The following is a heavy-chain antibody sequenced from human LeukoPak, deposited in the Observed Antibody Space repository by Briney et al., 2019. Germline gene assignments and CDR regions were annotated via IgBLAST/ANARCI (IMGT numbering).Heavy chain of an antibody. D-gene: IGHD3-10*01. V-gene: IGHV4-30-2*01. CDR3: ARSFSGSYYNSAEYFQH. CDR1: GGSISSGGYS. J-gene: IGHJ1*01. CDR2: IYHSGST. Sequence: PSQTLSLTCAVSGGSISSGGYSWSWIRQPPGKGLEWIGYIYHSGSTYYNPSLKSRVTISVDRSKNQFSLKLSSVTAADTAVYYCARSFSGSYYNSAEYFQHWGQGTLVTVSS.